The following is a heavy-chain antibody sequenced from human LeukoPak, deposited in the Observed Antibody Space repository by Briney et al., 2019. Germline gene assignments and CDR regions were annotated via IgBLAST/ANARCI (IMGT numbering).Heavy chain of an antibody. CDR1: GFTFDDYG. J-gene: IGHJ6*03. V-gene: IGHV3-20*04. CDR3: AREGAYSYGWGPMDV. CDR2: INWNGGST. D-gene: IGHD5-18*01. Sequence: GGSLRLSCAASGFTFDDYGMSWVRQAPGKGLEWVSGINWNGGSTGYADSVEGRFTISRDNAKNSLYLQMNSLRAEDTALYYCAREGAYSYGWGPMDVWGKGTTVTVSS.